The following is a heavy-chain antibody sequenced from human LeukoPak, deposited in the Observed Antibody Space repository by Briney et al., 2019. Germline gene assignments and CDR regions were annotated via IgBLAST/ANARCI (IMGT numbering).Heavy chain of an antibody. D-gene: IGHD5-24*01. Sequence: PGGSLRLSCVASEFTFRSYSMNWVRQAPGKGLEWVSYLSSTGDIYYADSVEGRFTISRDNAQNSLYLQMNSLRVEDTAVYYCARDYNWGFDNWGQGTLVTVSS. CDR1: EFTFRSYS. CDR2: LSSTGDI. J-gene: IGHJ4*02. V-gene: IGHV3-21*06. CDR3: ARDYNWGFDN.